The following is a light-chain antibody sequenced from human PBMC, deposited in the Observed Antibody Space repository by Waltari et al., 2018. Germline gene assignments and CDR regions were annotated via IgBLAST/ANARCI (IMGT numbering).Light chain of an antibody. CDR3: SSYTSSSTLKV. V-gene: IGLV2-14*03. CDR1: SSDVGGSNY. CDR2: DVS. Sequence: QSALTQPASVSGSPGQSITISCTGTSSDVGGSNYVPWYQQHPGKAPKLMIYDVSNRPSGVSNRFSGSKSGNTASLTISGLQAEDEADYYCSSYTSSSTLKVFGGGTKLTVL. J-gene: IGLJ2*01.